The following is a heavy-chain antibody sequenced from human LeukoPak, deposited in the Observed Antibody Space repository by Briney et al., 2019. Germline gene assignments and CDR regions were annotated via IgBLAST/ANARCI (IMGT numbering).Heavy chain of an antibody. V-gene: IGHV3-7*01. CDR1: GFTFSSYW. Sequence: GGSLRLSCVASGFTFSSYWMSWVRQPPGKGLEWVANIKHDGSEAYYVASVKGRFTISKDNARNSVFLQMNSLRAEDTAVYYCARDGLTGFDYWGQGTLVTVSS. J-gene: IGHJ4*02. CDR2: IKHDGSEA. D-gene: IGHD1-14*01. CDR3: ARDGLTGFDY.